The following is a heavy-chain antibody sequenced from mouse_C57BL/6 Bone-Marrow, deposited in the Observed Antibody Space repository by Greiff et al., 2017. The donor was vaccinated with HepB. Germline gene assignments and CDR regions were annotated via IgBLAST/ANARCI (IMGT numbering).Heavy chain of an antibody. Sequence: VQLQQSGPVLVKPGASVKMSCKASGYTFTDYYMNWVKQSHGKSLEWIGVINPYNGGTSYNQKFKGKATLTVDKSSSTAYMELNSLTSEDSAVYYCETTFYAMDYWGQGTSVTVSS. V-gene: IGHV1-19*01. CDR3: ETTFYAMDY. CDR2: INPYNGGT. J-gene: IGHJ4*01. CDR1: GYTFTDYY. D-gene: IGHD5-5*01.